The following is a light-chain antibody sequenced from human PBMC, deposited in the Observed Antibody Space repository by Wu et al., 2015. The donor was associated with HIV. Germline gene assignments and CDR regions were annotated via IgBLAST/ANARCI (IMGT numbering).Light chain of an antibody. V-gene: IGKV3-20*01. CDR2: GAS. CDR1: QSVTSDY. J-gene: IGKJ2*01. Sequence: EIVLTQSPGTLSLSPGERATLSCRASQSVTSDYLAWYQQKFGQAPRLLIYGASSRATGIPDKFSGSGSGTDFTLTISRLQPEDSAVYYCQQYGTPPYTFGQGTQVGDQT. CDR3: QQYGTPPYT.